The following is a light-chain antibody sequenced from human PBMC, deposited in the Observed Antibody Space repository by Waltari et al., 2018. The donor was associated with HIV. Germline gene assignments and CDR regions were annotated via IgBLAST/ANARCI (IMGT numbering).Light chain of an antibody. V-gene: IGLV2-14*03. CDR1: SSHVGGYNY. CDR3: SSYTSSSTLEGV. J-gene: IGLJ2*01. CDR2: DVS. Sequence: QSALTQPASVFGSPGQSITISCTGTSSHVGGYNYVPCYQQHPGKAPKLMIYDVSNRPSGVSNRFSGSKSGNTASLTISGLQAEDEADYYCSSYTSSSTLEGVFGGGTKLTVL.